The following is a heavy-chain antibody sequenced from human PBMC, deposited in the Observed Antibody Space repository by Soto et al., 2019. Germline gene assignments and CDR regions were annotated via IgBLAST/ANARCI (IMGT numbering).Heavy chain of an antibody. CDR1: GGSISSGGYY. D-gene: IGHD6-25*01. J-gene: IGHJ4*02. V-gene: IGHV4-31*01. Sequence: QVQLQESGPGLVKPSQTLSLTCTVSGGSISSGGYYWRWIRQHPGKGLEWTGCVYYSGSTYYNPSLKSQLSISVVTSKIQFSLRLSSVTAADTAVYFCARDRRSGGSDFDHWGQGTLVTVSS. CDR2: VYYSGST. CDR3: ARDRRSGGSDFDH.